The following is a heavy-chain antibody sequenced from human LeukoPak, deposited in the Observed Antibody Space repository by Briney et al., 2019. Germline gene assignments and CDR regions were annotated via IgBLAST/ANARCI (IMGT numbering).Heavy chain of an antibody. V-gene: IGHV3-21*01. Sequence: GGSLRLSCAASGFTFSSYSMNWVRQAPGKGLGWVSSISSSSSYIYYADSVKGRFTISRDNAKNSQYLQMNSLRAEDTAVYYCARAGLAQYYFDYWGQGTLVTVSS. D-gene: IGHD6-19*01. J-gene: IGHJ4*02. CDR3: ARAGLAQYYFDY. CDR2: ISSSSSYI. CDR1: GFTFSSYS.